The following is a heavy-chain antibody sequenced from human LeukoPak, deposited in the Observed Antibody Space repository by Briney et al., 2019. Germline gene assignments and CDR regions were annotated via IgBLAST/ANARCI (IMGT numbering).Heavy chain of an antibody. Sequence: SETLSLTCTVSGGSISSYYWSWIRQPPGKGLEWIGYIYYSGSTNYNPSLKSRVTISVDTSKNQFSLKLSSVTAADTAVYYCARDRYGDPPYHFDYWGQGTLVTVSS. CDR2: IYYSGST. CDR1: GGSISSYY. V-gene: IGHV4-59*01. D-gene: IGHD4-17*01. J-gene: IGHJ4*02. CDR3: ARDRYGDPPYHFDY.